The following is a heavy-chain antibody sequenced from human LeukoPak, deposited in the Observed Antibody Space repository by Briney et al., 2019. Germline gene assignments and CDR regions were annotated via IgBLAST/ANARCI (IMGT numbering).Heavy chain of an antibody. J-gene: IGHJ4*02. CDR1: GFTFSSYA. D-gene: IGHD3-9*01. V-gene: IGHV3-30-3*01. Sequence: GGSLRLSCAASGFTFSSYAMHWVRQAPGKGLEWVAVISYDGSNKYYADSVKGRFTISRDNSKNTLYLQTNSLRAEDTAVYYCARDPSGYSANFDYWGQGTLVTVSS. CDR2: ISYDGSNK. CDR3: ARDPSGYSANFDY.